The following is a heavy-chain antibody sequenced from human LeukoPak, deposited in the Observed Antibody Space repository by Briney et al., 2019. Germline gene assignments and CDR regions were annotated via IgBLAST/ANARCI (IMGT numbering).Heavy chain of an antibody. D-gene: IGHD3-10*01. J-gene: IGHJ4*02. CDR2: IRYDGSNK. CDR1: GFTFSSYG. CDR3: AKDHWEYYYGSGSSNALDH. Sequence: GGSLRLSCAASGFTFSSYGMHWVRQAPGKGLEWVAFIRYDGSNKYYADSVKGRFTISRDNSKNTLYLQMNSLRAEDTAVYYCAKDHWEYYYGSGSSNALDHWGQGTLVTVSS. V-gene: IGHV3-30*02.